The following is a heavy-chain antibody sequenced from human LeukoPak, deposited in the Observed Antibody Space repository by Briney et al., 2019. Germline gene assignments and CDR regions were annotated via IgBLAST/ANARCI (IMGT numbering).Heavy chain of an antibody. CDR1: GGSIGSGGYY. D-gene: IGHD3-9*01. V-gene: IGHV4-31*03. CDR3: ARADDTLAFDI. Sequence: SETLSLTCTVSGGSIGSGGYYWSWIRQHPGKGLEWIGYIYYSGSTYYNPSLKSRVTISVDTSKNQFSLKLSSVTAADTAVYYCARADDTLAFDIWGQGTMVTVSS. J-gene: IGHJ3*02. CDR2: IYYSGST.